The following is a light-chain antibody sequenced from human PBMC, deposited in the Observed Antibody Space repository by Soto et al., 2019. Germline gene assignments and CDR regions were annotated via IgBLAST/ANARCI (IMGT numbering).Light chain of an antibody. J-gene: IGKJ3*01. CDR2: RAS. CDR1: QSVSNY. CDR3: QQHDTWPFP. Sequence: EIVMTQSPATLSVSPGERATLSCRASQSVSNYLAWYQQKPGQAPRLLIYRASTRATGIPARLSGSGSGTDFTLTISSLQSEDFAVYYCQQHDTWPFPFGPGTKVDIK. V-gene: IGKV3-15*01.